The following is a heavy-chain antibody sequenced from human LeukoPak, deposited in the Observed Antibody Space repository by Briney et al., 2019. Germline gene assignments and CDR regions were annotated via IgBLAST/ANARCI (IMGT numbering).Heavy chain of an antibody. Sequence: SETLSLTCAVYGGSFSGYYWSWIRQPPGKGLEWIGEINHSGSTNYNPSLKSRVTISVDTSKNQFSLKLSSVTAADTAVYYCARGLPTIRSLYCSGGSCYKWFDPWGQGTLVTVSS. CDR2: INHSGST. CDR3: ARGLPTIRSLYCSGGSCYKWFDP. V-gene: IGHV4-34*01. D-gene: IGHD2-15*01. CDR1: GGSFSGYY. J-gene: IGHJ5*02.